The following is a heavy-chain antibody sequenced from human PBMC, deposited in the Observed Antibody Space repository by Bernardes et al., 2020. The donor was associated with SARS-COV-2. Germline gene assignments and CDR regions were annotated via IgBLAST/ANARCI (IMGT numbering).Heavy chain of an antibody. CDR1: GFDFSSYS. J-gene: IGHJ6*02. CDR3: ARGFYDSGVNPGLDV. Sequence: GGSLRLSCAASGFDFSSYSMQWVRQAPGAGLEWLAFISSDSDDTYYAVSVKGRFTISRDNARNSFYLDMNSLRREDTALYYCARGFYDSGVNPGLDVWGQGTSVTVSS. CDR2: ISSDSDDT. V-gene: IGHV3-21*01. D-gene: IGHD3-22*01.